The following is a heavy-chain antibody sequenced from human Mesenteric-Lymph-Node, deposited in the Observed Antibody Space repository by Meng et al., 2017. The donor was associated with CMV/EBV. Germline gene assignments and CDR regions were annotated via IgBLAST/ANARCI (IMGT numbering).Heavy chain of an antibody. CDR2: ISAYNGNT. CDR3: ARVRYHESSGWFDS. V-gene: IGHV1-18*01. D-gene: IGHD3-22*01. Sequence: ASVKVSCKASGYNFIMFGISWVRQAPGQGLEWMGWISAYNGNTDYEQKFQGRVTMTTDTSTNTVNMELRSLTSDDTAVYYCARVRYHESSGWFDSWGQGTLVTVSS. J-gene: IGHJ5*01. CDR1: GYNFIMFG.